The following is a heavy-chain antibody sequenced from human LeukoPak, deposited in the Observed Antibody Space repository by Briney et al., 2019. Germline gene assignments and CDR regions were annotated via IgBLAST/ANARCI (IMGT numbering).Heavy chain of an antibody. J-gene: IGHJ4*02. CDR3: ARGPNYGDRADFHDS. V-gene: IGHV3-7*01. D-gene: IGHD4-17*01. Sequence: PGGSLRLSCAASGFTFISHWMTWVRQAPGKGLEWVASIKQGGSERYYADSVKGRFTVSRDNAKNSLYLQVNSLSADDTAVYYCARGPNYGDRADFHDSWGQGTKVTVSS. CDR2: IKQGGSER. CDR1: GFTFISHW.